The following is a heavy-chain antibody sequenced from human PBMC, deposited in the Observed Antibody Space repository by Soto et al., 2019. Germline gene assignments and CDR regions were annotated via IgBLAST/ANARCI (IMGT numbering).Heavy chain of an antibody. D-gene: IGHD6-13*01. Sequence: GESLKISCKGSGYSFTSYWISWVRQMPGKGLEWMGRIDPSDSYTNYSPSFQGHVTISADKSISTAYLQWSSLKASDTAMYYCARSQYSSSLTGGMDVWGQGTTVTVYS. CDR3: ARSQYSSSLTGGMDV. J-gene: IGHJ6*02. CDR2: IDPSDSYT. V-gene: IGHV5-10-1*01. CDR1: GYSFTSYW.